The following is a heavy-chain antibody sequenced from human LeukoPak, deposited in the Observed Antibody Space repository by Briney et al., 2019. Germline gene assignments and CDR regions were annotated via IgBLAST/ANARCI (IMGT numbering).Heavy chain of an antibody. CDR3: ARVGIHTSGYYGSYHYYYMDV. J-gene: IGHJ6*03. Sequence: SETLSLTCTVSGGSISSYYWSWIRQPPGKGLEWIGYIYYSGSTSYNPSLKSRVTISVDTSKNQFSLMLSSVTAADTAVYYCARVGIHTSGYYGSYHYYYMDVWGKGTTVTVSS. CDR1: GGSISSYY. CDR2: IYYSGST. V-gene: IGHV4-59*01. D-gene: IGHD3-22*01.